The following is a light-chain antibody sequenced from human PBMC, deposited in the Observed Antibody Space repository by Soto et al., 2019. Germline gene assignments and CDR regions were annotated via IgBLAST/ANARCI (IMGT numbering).Light chain of an antibody. CDR3: CSYAGSSTPYV. V-gene: IGLV2-23*01. J-gene: IGLJ1*01. CDR2: EGS. Sequence: QSALTQPASVSGSPGQSITISCTGTSSDVGSYNLVSWYQQHPDKAPKLMIYEGSKRPSGISNRFSGSKSDNTASLTISGLQAEDEADYYCCSYAGSSTPYVFGTGTKLTVL. CDR1: SSDVGSYNL.